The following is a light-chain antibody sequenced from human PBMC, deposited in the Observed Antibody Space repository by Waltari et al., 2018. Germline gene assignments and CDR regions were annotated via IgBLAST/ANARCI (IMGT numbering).Light chain of an antibody. CDR3: SSYASNNDVL. CDR2: DVT. Sequence: QSALPQPASVSGSPGQYITISCTGTSSDVGGNHFVSWYQQHPGKPPKLMSYDVTNRPSGISNRFSGSKSGNTASLTISGLQAEDDADYYCSSYASNNDVLFGGGTKLTVL. V-gene: IGLV2-14*03. J-gene: IGLJ2*01. CDR1: SSDVGGNHF.